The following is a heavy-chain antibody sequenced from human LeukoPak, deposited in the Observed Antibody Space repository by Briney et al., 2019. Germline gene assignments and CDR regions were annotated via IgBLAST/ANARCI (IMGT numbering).Heavy chain of an antibody. J-gene: IGHJ4*02. D-gene: IGHD3-10*01. Sequence: ASVKVSCKASGYTFTSYGISWVRQAPGQGLEWMGWISAYNGNTNYAQKLQGRVTMTTDTSTSTAYMELRSLRSDDTAVYYCARDRQWFGESHGFDYWGQGTLVTVSS. CDR1: GYTFTSYG. V-gene: IGHV1-18*01. CDR3: ARDRQWFGESHGFDY. CDR2: ISAYNGNT.